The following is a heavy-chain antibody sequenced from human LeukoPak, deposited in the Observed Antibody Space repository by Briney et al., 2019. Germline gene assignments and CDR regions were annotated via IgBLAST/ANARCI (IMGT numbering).Heavy chain of an antibody. CDR2: ISSSSTYI. J-gene: IGHJ6*02. CDR3: TTTTLYGDQRTGGHYYYYYGMDV. D-gene: IGHD4-17*01. V-gene: IGHV3-21*03. CDR1: GFTFSSYS. Sequence: GGSPRLSCAASGFTFSSYSMNWVRQAPGKGLEWVSSISSSSTYIYYADSMKGRFTISRDNAKNSLYLQMNSLRAEDTAVYYCTTTTLYGDQRTGGHYYYYYGMDVWGQGTTVTVSS.